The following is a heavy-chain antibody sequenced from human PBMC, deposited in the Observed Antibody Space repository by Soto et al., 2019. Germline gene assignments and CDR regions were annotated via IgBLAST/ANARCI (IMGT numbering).Heavy chain of an antibody. Sequence: ASVKVSCKASGYTFTSYGISCVRQAPGQGLEWMGWISAYNGNTNYAQKLQGRVTMTTDTSTSTAYMELRSLRSDDTAVYYCARDRIQLWFRNWFDPWGQGTLVTVSS. CDR3: ARDRIQLWFRNWFDP. D-gene: IGHD5-18*01. J-gene: IGHJ5*02. CDR2: ISAYNGNT. V-gene: IGHV1-18*01. CDR1: GYTFTSYG.